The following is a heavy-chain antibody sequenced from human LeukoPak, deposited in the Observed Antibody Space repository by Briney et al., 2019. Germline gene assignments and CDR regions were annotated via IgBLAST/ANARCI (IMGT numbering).Heavy chain of an antibody. Sequence: PSETLPLTCTVSSGSISSYYWSWIRQPPGKGLEWIGYIYYTGSTNYNPSLKSRVTISVDTSENQFSLNLSSVTAADTAVYYCARHGPYLGRLAWFDPWGQGTLVTVSS. V-gene: IGHV4-59*08. D-gene: IGHD1-26*01. CDR3: ARHGPYLGRLAWFDP. CDR1: SGSISSYY. CDR2: IYYTGST. J-gene: IGHJ5*02.